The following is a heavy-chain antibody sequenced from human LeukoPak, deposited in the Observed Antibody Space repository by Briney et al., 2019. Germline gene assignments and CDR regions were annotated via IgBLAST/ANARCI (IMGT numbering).Heavy chain of an antibody. Sequence: GGSLRLSCAASGFMFNGYSMTWVRQAPGKGLEWVSYISGGSDYIFYTDSVKGRFTISRDNAKKSLYLQLNSLRAEDTAVYYCARAGSYFVYYYYMDVWGKGTTVTVSS. V-gene: IGHV3-21*01. CDR3: ARAGSYFVYYYYMDV. J-gene: IGHJ6*03. CDR2: ISGGSDYI. CDR1: GFMFNGYS. D-gene: IGHD3-10*02.